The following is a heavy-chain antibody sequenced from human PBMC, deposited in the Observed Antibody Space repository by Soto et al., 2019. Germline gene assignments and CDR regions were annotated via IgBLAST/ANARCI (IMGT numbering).Heavy chain of an antibody. Sequence: QVQLVQSGAEVKKPGPSVKVSCKASGYTFTSYGISWVRQAPGQGLEWMGWISAYNGKTTYTQKLQGRVTMTTGTSTSTAYMSPRSLSSEDTAAYYCAREVVGQLVPFGYCGQGTPLTV. CDR3: AREVVGQLVPFGY. CDR1: GYTFTSYG. V-gene: IGHV1-18*01. J-gene: IGHJ4*02. CDR2: ISAYNGKT. D-gene: IGHD6-6*01.